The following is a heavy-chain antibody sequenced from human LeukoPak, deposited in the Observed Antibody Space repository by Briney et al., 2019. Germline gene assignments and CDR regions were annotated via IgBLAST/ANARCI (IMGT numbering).Heavy chain of an antibody. CDR2: ISGSGDST. D-gene: IGHD3-22*01. CDR1: GFTFSTYA. J-gene: IGHJ4*02. CDR3: ARDLGCYYDSCGFDLGYYFDS. V-gene: IGHV3-23*01. Sequence: GGSLRLSCAASGFTFSTYAVNWVRQAPGKGLEWVSTISGSGDSTYYADSVKGRFTISRDNSKDTLYLQMSSVRVDDTAVYYCARDLGCYYDSCGFDLGYYFDSWGQGILVTVST.